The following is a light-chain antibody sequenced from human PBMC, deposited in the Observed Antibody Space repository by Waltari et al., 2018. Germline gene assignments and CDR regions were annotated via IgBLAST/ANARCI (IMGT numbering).Light chain of an antibody. Sequence: QSALTQPSSVSGSPGQSIPISFPGTRSDVGAYNYVSWYQQHPGKVPKLLIFDVSNRPSGVSNRFSGSKSGNTASLTISGLQAEDESDYYCCSFTSRSTWVFGGGTKLTVL. CDR3: CSFTSRSTWV. CDR2: DVS. J-gene: IGLJ3*02. CDR1: RSDVGAYNY. V-gene: IGLV2-14*01.